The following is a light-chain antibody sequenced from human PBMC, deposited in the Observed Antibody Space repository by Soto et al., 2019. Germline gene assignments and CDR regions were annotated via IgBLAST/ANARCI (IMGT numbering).Light chain of an antibody. J-gene: IGKJ5*01. CDR1: QSVSSY. CDR3: QQRSDWPIT. Sequence: DIFLTQFPSTLSLSPEEIATLSCRARQSVSSYLAWYQQKPGQAPRLLIYDVSTRATGIPARFSGSGSGTDFTLTITSLEPEDFAVYSCQQRSDWPITFGQGTRLEIK. CDR2: DVS. V-gene: IGKV3-11*01.